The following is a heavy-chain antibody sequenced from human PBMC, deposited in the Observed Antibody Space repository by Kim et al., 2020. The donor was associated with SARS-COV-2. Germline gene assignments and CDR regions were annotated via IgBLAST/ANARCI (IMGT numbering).Heavy chain of an antibody. J-gene: IGHJ4*02. Sequence: NPPPKSEVPISVDTAKNQFSLQLSSVTAADTAVYYCARLQGWIQLWYFDYWGQGTLVTVSS. CDR3: ARLQGWIQLWYFDY. V-gene: IGHV4-39*01. D-gene: IGHD5-18*01.